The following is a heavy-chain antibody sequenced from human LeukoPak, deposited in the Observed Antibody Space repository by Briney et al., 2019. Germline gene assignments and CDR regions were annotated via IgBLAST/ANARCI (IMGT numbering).Heavy chain of an antibody. V-gene: IGHV3-7*03. CDR3: VRDSYSGSDTAPDY. Sequence: GGSLRLSCAASGFTFSNYWMSWVHQAPGKGLEWVANIKQDGSEKYYVDSVKGRFTISRDNAKSSVYLQMNSLRAGDTAMYYCVRDSYSGSDTAPDYWGQGTLVTISS. J-gene: IGHJ4*02. CDR1: GFTFSNYW. CDR2: IKQDGSEK. D-gene: IGHD5-12*01.